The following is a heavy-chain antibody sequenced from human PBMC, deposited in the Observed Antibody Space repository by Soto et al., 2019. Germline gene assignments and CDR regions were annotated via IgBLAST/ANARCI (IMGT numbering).Heavy chain of an antibody. CDR3: ARVRGGDPHAFDL. D-gene: IGHD3-10*01. CDR2: MYLTGST. J-gene: IGHJ4*02. V-gene: IGHV4-39*01. CDR1: GDSITRSCFY. Sequence: QLHLHESGPGLVKPSETLFLSCSVSGDSITRSCFYWAWIRRPPGKELEWLGSMYLTGSTYYKQSVESRRTMSVDTSKSQFSLGLTFMTAADGCVYFCARVRGGDPHAFDLWGQGARVTVSS.